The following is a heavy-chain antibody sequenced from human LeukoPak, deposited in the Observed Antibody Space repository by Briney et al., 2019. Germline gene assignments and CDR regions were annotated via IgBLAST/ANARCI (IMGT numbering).Heavy chain of an antibody. CDR1: GFTFDDYA. V-gene: IGHV3-9*01. CDR3: ARCDSSGSDAFDI. D-gene: IGHD3-22*01. J-gene: IGHJ3*02. CDR2: ICWNSGSI. Sequence: PGRSLRLSCAASGFTFDDYAMHWVRQAPGKGLEWVSGICWNSGSIGYADSVKRLFTISRDNTKNSLYMQMNSLRAEDTALYYCARCDSSGSDAFDIWGQGTMVTVSS.